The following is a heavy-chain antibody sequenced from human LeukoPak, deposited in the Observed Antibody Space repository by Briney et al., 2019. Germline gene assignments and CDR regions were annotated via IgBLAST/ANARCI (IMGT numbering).Heavy chain of an antibody. V-gene: IGHV3-48*01. D-gene: IGHD3-9*01. CDR1: GFTFSSYS. J-gene: IGHJ4*02. CDR2: ISSSSSTI. Sequence: GGSLRLSCAASGFTFSSYSMNWVRQAPGKGLEWVSYISSSSSTIYYADSVKGRFTISRDNAKNSLYLQMNSLRAEDTAVYYCARDDDILTGYNYFDYWGQGTLVTVSS. CDR3: ARDDDILTGYNYFDY.